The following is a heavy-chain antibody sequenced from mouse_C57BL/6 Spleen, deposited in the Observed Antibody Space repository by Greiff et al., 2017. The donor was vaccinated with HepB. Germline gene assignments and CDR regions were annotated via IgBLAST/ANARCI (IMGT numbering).Heavy chain of an antibody. D-gene: IGHD2-3*01. CDR2: ISSGSSTI. CDR3: AKGAWYDGYYGDFDY. Sequence: EVKLMESGGGLVKPGGSLKLSCAASGFTFSDYGMHWVRQAPEKGLEWVAYISSGSSTIYYADTVKGRFTISRDNAKNTLFLQMTSLRSEDTAMYYCAKGAWYDGYYGDFDYWGQGTTLTVSS. V-gene: IGHV5-17*01. CDR1: GFTFSDYG. J-gene: IGHJ2*01.